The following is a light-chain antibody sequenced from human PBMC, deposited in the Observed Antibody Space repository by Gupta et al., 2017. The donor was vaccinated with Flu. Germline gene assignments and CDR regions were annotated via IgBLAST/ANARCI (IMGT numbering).Light chain of an antibody. V-gene: IGLV2-14*01. J-gene: IGLJ3*02. CDR1: SSDVGRYNY. Sequence: QSALTQPASVSGSPGPSITISCTGTSSDVGRYNYDSWFQQYPGKAPKLMIYEVSNWPSGVSNRFSGSKSGNTAALTISGLQAEDEADYYCSSFTSSLTWVFGGGTKLTVL. CDR2: EVS. CDR3: SSFTSSLTWV.